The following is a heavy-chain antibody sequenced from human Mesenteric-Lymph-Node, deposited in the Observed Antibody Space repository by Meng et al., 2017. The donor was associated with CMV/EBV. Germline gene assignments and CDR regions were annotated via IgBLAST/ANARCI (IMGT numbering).Heavy chain of an antibody. V-gene: IGHV3-48*03. J-gene: IGHJ4*02. Sequence: GESLKISCSASGFTFSSYEMNWVRQAPGKGLEWLSYVSSSGNNIYYADSVKGRFTLSRDNAKDSLYLQMNSLRAEDTAVYYCARERGAYDYFDYWGQGTLVTVSS. D-gene: IGHD2-8*01. CDR1: GFTFSSYE. CDR2: VSSSGNNI. CDR3: ARERGAYDYFDY.